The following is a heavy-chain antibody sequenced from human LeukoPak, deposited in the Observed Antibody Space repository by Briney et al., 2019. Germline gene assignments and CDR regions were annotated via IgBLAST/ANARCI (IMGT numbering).Heavy chain of an antibody. Sequence: GRSLRLSCAASGFTFSDYYMSWIRQAPGKGLERVSYISSSGGTIYYADSVKGRFTISRDNAKNSLYLQMNSLRAEDTAVYYCARARGYYYGMDVWGQGTTVTVSS. CDR3: ARARGYYYGMDV. D-gene: IGHD3-10*01. V-gene: IGHV3-11*01. CDR1: GFTFSDYY. CDR2: ISSSGGTI. J-gene: IGHJ6*02.